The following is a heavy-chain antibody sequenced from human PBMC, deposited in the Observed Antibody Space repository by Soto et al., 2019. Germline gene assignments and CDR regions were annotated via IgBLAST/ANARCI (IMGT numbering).Heavy chain of an antibody. CDR1: GFTFSSYW. CDR3: VRDRRYSYGYYYYYMDV. J-gene: IGHJ6*03. D-gene: IGHD5-18*01. V-gene: IGHV3-7*03. Sequence: GGSLRLSCAASGFTFSSYWMSWVRQAPGKGLEWVANIKQDGSEKYYVDSVKGRFTISRDNAKNSLYLQMNSLRAEDTAVYYCVRDRRYSYGYYYYYMDVWGKGTTVTVSS. CDR2: IKQDGSEK.